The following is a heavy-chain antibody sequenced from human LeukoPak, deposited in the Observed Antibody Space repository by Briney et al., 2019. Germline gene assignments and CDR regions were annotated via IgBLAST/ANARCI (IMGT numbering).Heavy chain of an antibody. CDR1: ADTLSGDD. Sequence: ASVKVSCKSSADTLSGDDVHWVRQAPGQGLEWLGWMSPDDGFTGYAPDFQGRLTMTTDTTINAVFMELSGLKSEDTAVYYCATESAITISGVVFHYFDPWGQGTLVTVSS. D-gene: IGHD3-3*01. J-gene: IGHJ5*02. V-gene: IGHV1-8*01. CDR2: MSPDDGFT. CDR3: ATESAITISGVVFHYFDP.